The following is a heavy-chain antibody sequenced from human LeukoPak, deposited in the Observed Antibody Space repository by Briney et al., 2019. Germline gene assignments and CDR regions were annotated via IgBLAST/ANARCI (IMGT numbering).Heavy chain of an antibody. CDR2: IYYSGST. Sequence: SETLSLTCTVSGGSISSYYWSWIRQPPGKGLEWIGYIYYSGSTNYNPSLKSRVTISVDTSKNQFSLKLSSVTAADTAVYYCARAEINQNLDYWGQGTLVTVSS. CDR3: ARAEINQNLDY. V-gene: IGHV4-59*01. CDR1: GGSISSYY. J-gene: IGHJ4*02. D-gene: IGHD1-14*01.